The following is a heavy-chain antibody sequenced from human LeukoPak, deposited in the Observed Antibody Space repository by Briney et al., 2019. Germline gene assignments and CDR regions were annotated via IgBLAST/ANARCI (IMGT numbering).Heavy chain of an antibody. J-gene: IGHJ4*02. CDR3: ARGLQSSLPRDDY. CDR1: GYTFTGYY. CDR2: INPNSGGT. Sequence: ASVKLSCTASGYTFTGYYMHWVRQAPGQGLEWMGRINPNSGGTNYAQKFQGRVTMTRHTSISTAYMELIRPRTDDTAVYYYARGLQSSLPRDDYWGQGPRVTVSS. V-gene: IGHV1-2*06. D-gene: IGHD6-13*01.